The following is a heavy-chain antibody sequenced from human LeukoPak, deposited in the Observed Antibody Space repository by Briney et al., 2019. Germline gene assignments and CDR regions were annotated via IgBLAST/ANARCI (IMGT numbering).Heavy chain of an antibody. V-gene: IGHV1-8*01. CDR3: ARGGRVAARRGNWFDP. D-gene: IGHD6-6*01. CDR2: MNPNSGNT. CDR1: GNTFTSYD. J-gene: IGHJ5*02. Sequence: ASVKVSCKASGNTFTSYDINWVRQATGQGLEWMGWMNPNSGNTGYAQKFQGRVTMTRNTSISTAYMELSSLRSEDTAVYYCARGGRVAARRGNWFDPWGQGTLVTVSS.